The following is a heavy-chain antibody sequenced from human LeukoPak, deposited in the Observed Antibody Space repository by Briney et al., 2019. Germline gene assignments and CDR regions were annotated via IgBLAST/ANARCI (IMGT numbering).Heavy chain of an antibody. CDR2: FYYDGST. D-gene: IGHD5/OR15-5a*01. J-gene: IGHJ4*02. CDR3: AGGFSVYGVG. Sequence: SETLSLTCGVSGGSFTTPSYYWGWLRQPPGKGLEWIGSFYYDGSTYYNSSLKSRLTISVDTSKNHFSLRLSSVTAADTAVYYCAGGFSVYGVGWGQGSLVTVSS. V-gene: IGHV4-39*02. CDR1: GGSFTTPSYY.